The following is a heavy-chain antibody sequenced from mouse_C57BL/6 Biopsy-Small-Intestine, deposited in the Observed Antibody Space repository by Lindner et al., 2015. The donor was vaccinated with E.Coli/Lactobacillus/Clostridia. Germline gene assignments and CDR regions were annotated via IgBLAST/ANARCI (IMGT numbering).Heavy chain of an antibody. CDR1: GYTFISFG. J-gene: IGHJ2*01. Sequence: VQLQESGAELARPGSSVRLSCKASGYTFISFGVSWVKQQTGQGLEWIGEIFPISGNSYYNENFTDKATLTADRSSSTVYMELRNLTSEDSAVYFCTRGDSCDFWGQGTTLTVSS. CDR2: IFPISGNS. V-gene: IGHV1-81*01. CDR3: TRGDSCDF. D-gene: IGHD2-13*01.